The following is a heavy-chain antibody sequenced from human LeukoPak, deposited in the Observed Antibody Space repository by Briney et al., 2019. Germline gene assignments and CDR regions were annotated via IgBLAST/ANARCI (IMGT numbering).Heavy chain of an antibody. J-gene: IGHJ4*02. CDR2: VSFQPNVQ. CDR3: VREGYYGPGSSPTFYFDS. V-gene: IGHV3-30*03. D-gene: IGHD3-10*01. CDR1: GLTFSGYD. Sequence: GGSLRLSCAASGLTFSGYDMHWVRQAPGKGLEWVAVVSFQPNVQYYADSAKGRFTISRDNSRSAVHLEMNSLRPDDTAVYYCVREGYYGPGSSPTFYFDSWGRGTLVTVSS.